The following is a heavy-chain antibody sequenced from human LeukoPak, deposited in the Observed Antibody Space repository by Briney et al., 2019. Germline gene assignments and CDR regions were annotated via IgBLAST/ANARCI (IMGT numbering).Heavy chain of an antibody. CDR2: FDPENAEI. V-gene: IGHV1-24*01. J-gene: IGHJ4*02. CDR3: ATRGSDFWSGFDY. Sequence: ASVKVSCKLSGNTLRELPIQWVRQAGGKGLEWLAGFDPENAEIVYAQKFQGRVTMTEDTSTNTAYMELTSLTSDDTALYYCATRGSDFWSGFDYWGQGTQVTVSS. CDR1: GNTLRELP. D-gene: IGHD3-3*01.